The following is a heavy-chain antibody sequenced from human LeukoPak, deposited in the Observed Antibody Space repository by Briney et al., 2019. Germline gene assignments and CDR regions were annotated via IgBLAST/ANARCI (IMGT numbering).Heavy chain of an antibody. CDR2: ISLDGTKK. Sequence: GRSLRLSCAASGLILSSHGFHWVRQPPGKGLEWVTFISLDGTKKSYADSVKGRFTFSRDDSKNTLYLEMNSLRAEDTAVYYCARDRAVSWLDSWGLGTLVTVSA. CDR1: GLILSSHG. D-gene: IGHD3-10*01. J-gene: IGHJ5*01. CDR3: ARDRAVSWLDS. V-gene: IGHV3-33*05.